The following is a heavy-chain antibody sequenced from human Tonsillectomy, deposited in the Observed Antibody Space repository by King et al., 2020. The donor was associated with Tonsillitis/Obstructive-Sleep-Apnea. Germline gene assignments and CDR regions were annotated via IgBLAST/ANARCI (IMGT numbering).Heavy chain of an antibody. J-gene: IGHJ3*02. V-gene: IGHV4-59*01. Sequence: VQLQESGPGLVKPSETLSLTCTVSGGSISSYYWSWIRQPPGKGLEWIGYIYYSGSTNYNPSLKSRVTISVDTSKNQFSLKLSSVTAADTAGYYCARELGYCSSTSCGGAFDIWGQGTMVTVSS. CDR3: ARELGYCSSTSCGGAFDI. D-gene: IGHD2-2*01. CDR1: GGSISSYY. CDR2: IYYSGST.